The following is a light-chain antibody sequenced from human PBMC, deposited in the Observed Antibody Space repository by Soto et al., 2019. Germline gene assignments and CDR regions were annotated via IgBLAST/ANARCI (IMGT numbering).Light chain of an antibody. V-gene: IGLV1-44*01. CDR2: SNN. CDR1: SSNIGSNT. J-gene: IGLJ2*01. Sequence: QSVLTLPPSASGTPGQRVTISCSGGSSNIGSNTVDWYQQLPGTAPKLLIYSNNQRPSGVPDRFSGSKSGTSASLAISGLQSEDEADYYCAAWDDSLNAVVFGGGTKLTVL. CDR3: AAWDDSLNAVV.